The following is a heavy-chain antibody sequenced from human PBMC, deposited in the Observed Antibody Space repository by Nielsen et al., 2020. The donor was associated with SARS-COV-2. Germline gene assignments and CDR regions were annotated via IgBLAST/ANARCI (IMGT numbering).Heavy chain of an antibody. D-gene: IGHD3-3*01. V-gene: IGHV4-39*01. CDR2: IYYSGST. J-gene: IGHJ6*02. CDR1: GGSISSSSYY. CDR3: AGHQEGPPGFSDFLGGYFPPRDYYYYYGMDV. Sequence: SETLSLTCTVSGGSISSSSYYWGWIRQPPGKGLEWIGSIYYSGSTYYNPSLKSRFTISVDTSKNQFSLKLGSVTAADTAVYYFAGHQEGPPGFSDFLGGYFPPRDYYYYYGMDVWGQGTTVTVSS.